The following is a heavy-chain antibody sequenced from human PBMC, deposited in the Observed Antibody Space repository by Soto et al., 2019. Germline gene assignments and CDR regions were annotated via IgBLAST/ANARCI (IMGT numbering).Heavy chain of an antibody. V-gene: IGHV4-30-2*01. CDR2: ISHTGST. CDR1: GGSITSGNSYS. Sequence: SETLSLTCAVSGGSITSGNSYSFSWIRQPPGKGLEWIGSISHTGSTSYNPSLKSRLTMSVDKSKNQFSLRLSSVTAADMAVYYCARAVAPYFGTWFDPWGQGILVTV. CDR3: ARAVAPYFGTWFDP. D-gene: IGHD3-10*01. J-gene: IGHJ5*02.